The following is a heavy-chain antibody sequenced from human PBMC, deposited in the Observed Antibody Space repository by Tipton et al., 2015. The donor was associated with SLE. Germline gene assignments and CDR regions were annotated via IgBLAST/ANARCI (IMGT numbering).Heavy chain of an antibody. V-gene: IGHV1-3*01. CDR1: GYTFSGYA. J-gene: IGHJ6*03. Sequence: QSGAEVKKPGASVRVSCKTSGYTFSGYAIHWVRQDPGQRLEWMGWINGGNGNTRYSQKFQGRVSITRDTSATTAYMELSSLRSEDTAVYYCARLHYSGSPGAYFYYMDVWGRGTTVTVSS. CDR3: ARLHYSGSPGAYFYYMDV. CDR2: INGGNGNT. D-gene: IGHD6-6*01.